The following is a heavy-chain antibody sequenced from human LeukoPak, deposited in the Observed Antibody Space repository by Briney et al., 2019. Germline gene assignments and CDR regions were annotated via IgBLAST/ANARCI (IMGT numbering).Heavy chain of an antibody. CDR3: ARDPRYCSGGSCYHGRWFDP. J-gene: IGHJ5*02. D-gene: IGHD2-15*01. V-gene: IGHV4-34*01. CDR1: GGSFSGYY. CDR2: INHSGST. Sequence: SETLSLTCAVYGGSFSGYYWSWIRQPPGKGLEWIGEINHSGSTNYNPSLKSRVTISVDTSKNQFSLKLSSVTAADTAVYYCARDPRYCSGGSCYHGRWFDPWGQGTLVTVSS.